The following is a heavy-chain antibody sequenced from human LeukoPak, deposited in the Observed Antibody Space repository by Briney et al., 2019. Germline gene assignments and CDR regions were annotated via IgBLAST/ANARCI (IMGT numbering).Heavy chain of an antibody. CDR2: ISYDGSNK. V-gene: IGHV3-30-3*01. CDR3: ARDYGDYEYYFDY. CDR1: GFTFSGYP. Sequence: YPGKSLRLSCAASGFTFSGYPIHWVRQAPGKGLEWVAVISYDGSNKYYADSVKGRFTISRDNAKNSLYLQMNSLRAEDTAVYYCARDYGDYEYYFDYWGQGTLVTVSS. J-gene: IGHJ4*02. D-gene: IGHD4-17*01.